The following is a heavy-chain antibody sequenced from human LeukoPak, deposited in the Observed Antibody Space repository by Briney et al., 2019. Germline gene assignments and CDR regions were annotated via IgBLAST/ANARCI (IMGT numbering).Heavy chain of an antibody. CDR1: GFTFSSYS. CDR3: ARDRHYDFWSGYSGEVDY. V-gene: IGHV3-21*01. CDR2: ISSSSSYI. J-gene: IGHJ4*02. Sequence: GGSLRLSCAASGFTFSSYSMNWVRQAPGKGLEWVSSISSSSSYIYYADSVKGRFTISRDNAKNSLYLQMNSLRAEDTAVYYCARDRHYDFWSGYSGEVDYWGQGTLVIVSS. D-gene: IGHD3-3*01.